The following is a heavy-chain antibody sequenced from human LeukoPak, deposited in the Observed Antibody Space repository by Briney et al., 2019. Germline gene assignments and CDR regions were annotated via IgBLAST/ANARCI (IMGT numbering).Heavy chain of an antibody. Sequence: SETLSLTCAVYGGSFSGYYWSWIRQPPGKGLEWIGEINHSGSTNYNPSLKSRVTISVDTSKNQFSLKLSSVTAADTAVYYCAGGEIVVVPYYYMDVWGKGTTVTVSS. J-gene: IGHJ6*03. CDR3: AGGEIVVVPYYYMDV. D-gene: IGHD2-2*01. CDR2: INHSGST. CDR1: GGSFSGYY. V-gene: IGHV4-34*01.